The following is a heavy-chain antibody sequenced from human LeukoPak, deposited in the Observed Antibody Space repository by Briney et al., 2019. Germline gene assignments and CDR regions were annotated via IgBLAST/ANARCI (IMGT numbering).Heavy chain of an antibody. CDR3: ARDLAGDQRDY. J-gene: IGHJ4*02. CDR1: GGTFISYA. D-gene: IGHD3-10*01. CDR2: IIPIFGTA. Sequence: SVKVSCKASGGTFISYATSWVRQAPGQGLEWMGGIIPIFGTANYAQKFQGRVTITADESTSTAYMELSSLRSEDTAVYYCARDLAGDQRDYWGQGTLVTVSS. V-gene: IGHV1-69*13.